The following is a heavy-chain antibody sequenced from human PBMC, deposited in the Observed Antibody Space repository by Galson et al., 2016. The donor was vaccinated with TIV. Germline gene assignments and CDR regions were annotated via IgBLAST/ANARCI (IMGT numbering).Heavy chain of an antibody. D-gene: IGHD1-7*01. CDR2: ISYDGNYK. CDR1: GFAFGSSA. Sequence: SLRLSCAASGFAFGSSAMYWVRQAPGKGLQCVAIISYDGNYKYYADSVKGRFTISRDSSENTVFLQMNSLRLEDTAVYYCTRDGRGNWKYVDYFDYWGQGTLVTVSS. V-gene: IGHV3-30*04. J-gene: IGHJ4*02. CDR3: TRDGRGNWKYVDYFDY.